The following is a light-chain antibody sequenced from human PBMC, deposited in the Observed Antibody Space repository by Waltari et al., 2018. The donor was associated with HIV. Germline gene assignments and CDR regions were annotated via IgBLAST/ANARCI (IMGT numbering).Light chain of an antibody. V-gene: IGLV3-10*01. Sequence: SYELTQAPSVSVSPGQTARITCSGDALPKEYAYWYQQKSGQAPVLGIYEDTKRPSGIPERFSGSSSGTMATLTISGAQVEDEADYYCYSTDSSGNHRVFGGGTKLTVL. J-gene: IGLJ2*01. CDR2: EDT. CDR1: ALPKEY. CDR3: YSTDSSGNHRV.